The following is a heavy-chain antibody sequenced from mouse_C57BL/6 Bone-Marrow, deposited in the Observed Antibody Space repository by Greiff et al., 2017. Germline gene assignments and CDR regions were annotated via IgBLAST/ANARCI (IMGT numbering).Heavy chain of an antibody. CDR1: GYTFTSYW. D-gene: IGHD4-1*01. V-gene: IGHV1-50*01. CDR2: IDPSDSYT. CDR3: ARETGTTYYYAMDY. J-gene: IGHJ4*01. Sequence: QVQLQQPGAELVKPGASVKLSCKASGYTFTSYWMQWVKQRPGQGLEWIGEIDPSDSYTNYNQKFKGKATLTVDTSSSTAYMQLSSLTSEDSAVYYCARETGTTYYYAMDYWGQGTSVTVSS.